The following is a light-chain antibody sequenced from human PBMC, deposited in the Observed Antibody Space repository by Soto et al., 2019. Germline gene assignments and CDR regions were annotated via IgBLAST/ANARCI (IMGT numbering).Light chain of an antibody. CDR3: CSYAGSSSWV. CDR2: EGS. V-gene: IGLV2-23*01. CDR1: SSDIGSYNL. Sequence: QSALTQPASVSGSPGQSITISCTGTSSDIGSYNLVSWYQQHPGKVPKFMIYEGSKRPSGVSNRFSGSKSGNTASLTISGLQDEDEADYYCCSYAGSSSWVFGGGTKVTVL. J-gene: IGLJ3*02.